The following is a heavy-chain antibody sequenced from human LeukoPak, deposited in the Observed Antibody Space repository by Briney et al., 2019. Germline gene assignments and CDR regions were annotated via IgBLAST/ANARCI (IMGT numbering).Heavy chain of an antibody. V-gene: IGHV3-23*01. CDR1: GFTFSSYA. J-gene: IGHJ3*02. CDR2: ISGSGGST. Sequence: GESLRLSCAASGFTFSSYAMSWVRQAPGKGLEWVSAISGSGGSTYYADSVKGRFTISRDNSKNTLYLQMNSLRAEDTAVYYCAKDSIAVAGSLDAFDIWGQGTMVTVSS. CDR3: AKDSIAVAGSLDAFDI. D-gene: IGHD6-19*01.